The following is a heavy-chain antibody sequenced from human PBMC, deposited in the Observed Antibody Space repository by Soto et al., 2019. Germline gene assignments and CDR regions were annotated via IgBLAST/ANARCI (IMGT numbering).Heavy chain of an antibody. D-gene: IGHD2-8*01. V-gene: IGHV4-39*01. J-gene: IGHJ4*02. CDR2: VYYRGRS. Sequence: SETLSLTCTVSGGSVSNSNYYWGWIRQSPGKGLEWIGSVYYRGRSYSKSSVKSRVTISVDTSKNQFSLNLNSVTASDTAAYYCVSQRTSVLTQAYFDYWGPGALVTVSS. CDR3: VSQRTSVLTQAYFDY. CDR1: GGSVSNSNYY.